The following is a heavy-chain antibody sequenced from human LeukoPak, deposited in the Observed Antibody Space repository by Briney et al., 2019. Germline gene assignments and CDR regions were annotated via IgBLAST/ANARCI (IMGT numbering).Heavy chain of an antibody. CDR1: GGSFSGYY. CDR3: ARGVAVAAWFDP. V-gene: IGHV4-34*01. CDR2: INRSGST. Sequence: PSETLSLTCAVYGGSFSGYYWSWIRQPPGKGLEWIGEINRSGSTNYNPSLKSRVTISVDTSKNQFSLKLSSVTAADTAVYYCARGVAVAAWFDPWGQGTLVTVSS. D-gene: IGHD6-19*01. J-gene: IGHJ5*02.